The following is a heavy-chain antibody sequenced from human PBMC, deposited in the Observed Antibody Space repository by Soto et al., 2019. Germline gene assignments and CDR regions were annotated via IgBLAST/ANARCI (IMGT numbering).Heavy chain of an antibody. V-gene: IGHV3-48*01. Sequence: GSLRLSCAASGFTFSGYSMNWVRQAPGKGLDWVSYISGSSTTKYYADSVKGRFTISRDNAKNALYLQMDSLRADDTAVYYCARRYCSGTSCDSLDSWGQGVLVTVSS. CDR1: GFTFSGYS. CDR3: ARRYCSGTSCDSLDS. CDR2: ISGSSTTK. D-gene: IGHD2-15*01. J-gene: IGHJ4*02.